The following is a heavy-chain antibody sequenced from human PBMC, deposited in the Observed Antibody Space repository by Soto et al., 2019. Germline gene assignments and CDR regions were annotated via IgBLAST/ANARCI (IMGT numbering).Heavy chain of an antibody. Sequence: QLQLQVSGPGLVKPSETLSLTCTVSGASIRSSSYNWGWIRQPPGKGLGGIGGIYYSGSTYYNRSLKSRVTISVATSKNQFSLKLSSVTAADTAVYYCARHPSYGSGSRNYYYYYYMDVWGKGTTVTVSS. CDR1: GASIRSSSYN. J-gene: IGHJ6*03. V-gene: IGHV4-39*01. CDR2: IYYSGST. D-gene: IGHD3-10*01. CDR3: ARHPSYGSGSRNYYYYYYMDV.